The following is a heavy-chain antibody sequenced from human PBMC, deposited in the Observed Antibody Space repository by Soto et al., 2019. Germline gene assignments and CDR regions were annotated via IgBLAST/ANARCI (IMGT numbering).Heavy chain of an antibody. V-gene: IGHV1-69*13. Sequence: ASVKVSCKASGGTFSSYAISWVRQAPGQGLEWMGGIIPIFGTANYAQKFQGRVTITADESTSTAYMELSSLRSEDTAMYYCASPRQYQGHYYYYGMDVWGQGTTVTVSS. CDR3: ASPRQYQGHYYYYGMDV. CDR1: GGTFSSYA. D-gene: IGHD4-4*01. CDR2: IIPIFGTA. J-gene: IGHJ6*02.